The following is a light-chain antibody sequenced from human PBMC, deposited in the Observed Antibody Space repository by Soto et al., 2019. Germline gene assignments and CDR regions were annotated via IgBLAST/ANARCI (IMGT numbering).Light chain of an antibody. CDR1: QSVISNY. J-gene: IGKJ1*01. CDR2: GAS. Sequence: EIVLTQSPGTLSLSPGERDTLSCRASQSVISNYLAWYQQKPGQAPRLLSFGASSRATGIPDGFSGSGSGTDFTLTISRLEPEDFAVYFCQQYHSSPWTFGRGTKVDIK. V-gene: IGKV3-20*01. CDR3: QQYHSSPWT.